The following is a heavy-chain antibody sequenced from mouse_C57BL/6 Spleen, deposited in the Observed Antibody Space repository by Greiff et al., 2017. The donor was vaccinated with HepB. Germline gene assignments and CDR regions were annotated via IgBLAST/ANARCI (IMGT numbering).Heavy chain of an antibody. J-gene: IGHJ1*03. CDR2: IWSDGST. D-gene: IGHD1-1*01. CDR3: ARHGSSYWYFDV. Sequence: VKLVESGPGLVAPSQSLSITCTVSGFSLPSYGVHWVRQPPGKGLEWLVVIWSDGSTTYNSALKSRLSISKDTSKSQVFLKMNSLQTDDTAMYYCARHGSSYWYFDVWGTGTTVTVSS. V-gene: IGHV2-6-1*01. CDR1: GFSLPSYG.